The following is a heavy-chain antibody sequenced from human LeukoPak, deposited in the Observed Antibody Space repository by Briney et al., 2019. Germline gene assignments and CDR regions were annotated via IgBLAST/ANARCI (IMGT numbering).Heavy chain of an antibody. J-gene: IGHJ4*02. D-gene: IGHD3-22*01. CDR1: GGSISSGSYY. Sequence: SETLSLTCTVSGGSISSGSYYWSWIRQPAGKGLEWIGRVYTSGSTNYNPSLKSRVTISLDTSKNQFSLKLSSVTAADTAVYYCARSNNYDSSGYDDYWGQGTLVTVSS. CDR2: VYTSGST. CDR3: ARSNNYDSSGYDDY. V-gene: IGHV4-61*02.